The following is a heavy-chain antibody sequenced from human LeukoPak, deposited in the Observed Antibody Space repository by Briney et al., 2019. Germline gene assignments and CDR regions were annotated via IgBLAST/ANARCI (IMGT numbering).Heavy chain of an antibody. V-gene: IGHV3-30*01. J-gene: IGHJ4*02. CDR1: GFTFSSYA. D-gene: IGHD2-2*01. CDR3: ARGGEGYCSSTSCMRDPFDY. Sequence: GGSLRLSCAASGFTFSSYAMHWVRQAPGKGLEWVAVISYDGSNKYYADSVKGQFTISRDNSKNTLYLQMNSLRAEDTAVYYCARGGEGYCSSTSCMRDPFDYWGQGTLVTVSS. CDR2: ISYDGSNK.